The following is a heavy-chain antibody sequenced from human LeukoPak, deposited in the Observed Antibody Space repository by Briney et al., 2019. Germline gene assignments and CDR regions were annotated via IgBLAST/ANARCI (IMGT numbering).Heavy chain of an antibody. V-gene: IGHV1-2*02. CDR2: INPNRGGT. CDR1: GYTFTGYY. D-gene: IGHD6-19*01. CDR3: ARDPYSSGYFDY. J-gene: IGHJ4*02. Sequence: GESLKISCKGSGYTFTGYYMHWVRQAPGQGLEWMGWINPNRGGTNYAQKFQGRVTMTRDTSISTAYMELSRLRSDDTAVYYCARDPYSSGYFDYWGQGTLVTVSS.